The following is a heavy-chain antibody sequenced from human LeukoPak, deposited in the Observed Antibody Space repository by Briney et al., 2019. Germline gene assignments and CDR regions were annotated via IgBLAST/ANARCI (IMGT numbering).Heavy chain of an antibody. J-gene: IGHJ5*02. CDR2: IYYSGST. CDR1: GGSISSSSYY. V-gene: IGHV4-39*07. Sequence: SETLSLTCTVSGGSISSSSYYWGWIRQPPGKGLEWIGSIYYSGSTYYNPSLKSRVTISVDTSKNQFSLKLSSVTAADTAVYYCARGQLVLSKVLDPWGQGTLVTVSS. CDR3: ARGQLVLSKVLDP. D-gene: IGHD6-6*01.